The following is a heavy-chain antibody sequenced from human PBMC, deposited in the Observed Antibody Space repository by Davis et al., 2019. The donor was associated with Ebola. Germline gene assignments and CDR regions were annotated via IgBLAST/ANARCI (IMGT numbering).Heavy chain of an antibody. D-gene: IGHD5-12*01. CDR2: INHSGST. CDR3: ARGGWWLRSRGYSFDY. CDR1: GGSFSGYY. J-gene: IGHJ4*02. V-gene: IGHV4-34*01. Sequence: MPSETLSPTCALYGGSFSGYYWSWIRQPPGKGLAWIGEINHSGSTNYNPSLKSRVTISVGTSKNQFSLKLSSVTAADTAVYYCARGGWWLRSRGYSFDYWGQGTLVTVSS.